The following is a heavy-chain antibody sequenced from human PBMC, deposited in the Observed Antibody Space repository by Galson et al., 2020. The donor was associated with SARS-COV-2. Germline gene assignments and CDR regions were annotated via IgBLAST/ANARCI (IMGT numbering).Heavy chain of an antibody. D-gene: IGHD3-16*02. Sequence: QLGESLKISCAASGFTFSSYGMHWVRQAPGKGLEWVAVISYDGSNKYYADSVKGRFTISRDNSKNTLYLQMNSLRAEDTAVYYCTGETYYDYVWGSYRQWGDAFDIWGQGTMVTVSS. CDR1: GFTFSSYG. CDR2: ISYDGSNK. CDR3: TGETYYDYVWGSYRQWGDAFDI. J-gene: IGHJ3*02. V-gene: IGHV3-30*03.